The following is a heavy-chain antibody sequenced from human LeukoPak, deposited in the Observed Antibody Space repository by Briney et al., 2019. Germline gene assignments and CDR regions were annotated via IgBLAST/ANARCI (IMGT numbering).Heavy chain of an antibody. CDR1: GYSFTSYW. CDR2: IDPSDSYT. J-gene: IGHJ4*02. Sequence: TRGESLKISCKGSGYSFTSYWIGWVRQMPGKGLEWMGRIDPSDSYTNYSPSFQGHVTISADKSISTAYLQWSSLKASDIAMYYCARDRIAAAGQIDYWGQGTLVTVSS. V-gene: IGHV5-10-1*01. D-gene: IGHD6-13*01. CDR3: ARDRIAAAGQIDY.